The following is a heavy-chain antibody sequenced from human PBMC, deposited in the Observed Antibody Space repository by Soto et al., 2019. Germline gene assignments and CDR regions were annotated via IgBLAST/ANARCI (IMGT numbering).Heavy chain of an antibody. CDR1: GFTFSSYS. CDR2: VGGGGENT. D-gene: IGHD2-8*02. Sequence: EVQLLESGGGLVQPGGSLRLSCAASGFTFSSYSMNWVRQAPGKGLEWVATVGGGGENTYYADSVKGRFTISRDDSQNSANLRITSSKAEDTAVYFCAKLDSGAERCPRLISYWGQGTLVSVSS. V-gene: IGHV3-23*01. CDR3: AKLDSGAERCPRLISY. J-gene: IGHJ4*02.